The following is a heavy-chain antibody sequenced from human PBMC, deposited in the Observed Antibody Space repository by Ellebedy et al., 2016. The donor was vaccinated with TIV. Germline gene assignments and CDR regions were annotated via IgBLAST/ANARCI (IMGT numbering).Heavy chain of an antibody. CDR3: VIAAVNLDY. D-gene: IGHD6-13*01. J-gene: IGHJ4*02. CDR1: GFTFSSYG. Sequence: GESLKISCAASGFTFSSYGMHWVRQAPGKGLEWVAVISYDGSNKYYADSVKGRFTISRDNSKNTLYLQMNSLRAEDTAVYYCVIAAVNLDYWGQGTLVIVSS. CDR2: ISYDGSNK. V-gene: IGHV3-30*03.